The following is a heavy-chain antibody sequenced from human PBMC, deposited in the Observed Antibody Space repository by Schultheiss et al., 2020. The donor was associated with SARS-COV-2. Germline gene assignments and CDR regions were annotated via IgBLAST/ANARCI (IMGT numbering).Heavy chain of an antibody. D-gene: IGHD6-13*01. CDR3: ARGDGSSWYYGAFDI. CDR2: INAGNGNT. V-gene: IGHV1-3*01. J-gene: IGHJ3*02. Sequence: ASVKVSCKASGYTFTSYAMHWVRQAPGQRLEWMGWINAGNGNTNYAQKFQGRVTMTRNTSINTAYMEMSSLRSEDTAVYYCARGDGSSWYYGAFDIWGQGTTVTVSS. CDR1: GYTFTSYA.